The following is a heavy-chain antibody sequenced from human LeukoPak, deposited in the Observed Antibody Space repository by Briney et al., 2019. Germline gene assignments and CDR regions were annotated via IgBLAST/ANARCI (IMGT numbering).Heavy chain of an antibody. Sequence: SETLSLTCAVYGGSFSGYYWSWIRQPPGKGLEWIGEINHSGSTNYNPSLKSRVTISVDTSKNQFSLKLSSVTAADTAVYYCARDHPFCSSTSCSDYWGQGTLVTVSS. CDR2: INHSGST. J-gene: IGHJ4*02. V-gene: IGHV4-34*01. CDR3: ARDHPFCSSTSCSDY. CDR1: GGSFSGYY. D-gene: IGHD2-2*01.